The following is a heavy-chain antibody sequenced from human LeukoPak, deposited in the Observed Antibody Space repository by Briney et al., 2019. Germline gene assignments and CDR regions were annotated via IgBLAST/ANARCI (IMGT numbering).Heavy chain of an antibody. J-gene: IGHJ4*02. V-gene: IGHV3-48*03. CDR3: ARVWTGTYCYDSSGYSLGAYY. CDR1: GFTFSSYE. D-gene: IGHD3-22*01. CDR2: ISSSGSTI. Sequence: GGSLRLSCAASGFTFSSYEMNWVRQAPGKGLEWVSYISSSGSTIYYADSVKGRFTISRDNAKNSLYLQMNSLRAEDTAVYYCARVWTGTYCYDSSGYSLGAYYWGQGTLVTVSS.